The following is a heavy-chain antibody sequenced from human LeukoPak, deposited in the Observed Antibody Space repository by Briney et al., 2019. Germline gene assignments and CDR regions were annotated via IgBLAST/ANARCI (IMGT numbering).Heavy chain of an antibody. Sequence: GGSLRLSCAASGFTFSSYSMNWVRQAPGKGLEWVSSISSSSSYIYYADSVKGRFTISRDNAKSSLYLQMNSLRAEDTAVYYCARAGSSGYYYHFDYWGQGTLVTVSS. CDR2: ISSSSSYI. J-gene: IGHJ4*02. CDR3: ARAGSSGYYYHFDY. D-gene: IGHD3-22*01. CDR1: GFTFSSYS. V-gene: IGHV3-21*01.